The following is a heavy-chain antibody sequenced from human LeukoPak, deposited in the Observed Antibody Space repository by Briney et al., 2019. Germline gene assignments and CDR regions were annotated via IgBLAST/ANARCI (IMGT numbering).Heavy chain of an antibody. V-gene: IGHV3-23*01. CDR3: ARDASALH. D-gene: IGHD3-3*01. Sequence: GGSLRLSCATSGFTFSTYAFSWVRQAPGKGLEWVADISNSGRIHYADSVKGRFTISRDNAKSSLSLQMNILRVDDTAVYYCARDASALHWGQGARVTVSS. CDR2: ISNSGRI. J-gene: IGHJ4*02. CDR1: GFTFSTYA.